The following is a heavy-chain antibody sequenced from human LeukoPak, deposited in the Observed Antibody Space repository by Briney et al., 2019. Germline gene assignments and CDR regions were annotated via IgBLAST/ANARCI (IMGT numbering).Heavy chain of an antibody. J-gene: IGHJ4*02. D-gene: IGHD6-19*01. Sequence: GGSLRLSCVASGFTFSSYAMSWVRQAPGKGLEWVSSISDSGGSTYYADSVKGRFTISRDNSKSTLSLQTNSLRAEDTAVYYCVGSGWYGYFDYWGQRTLVTVSS. V-gene: IGHV3-23*01. CDR2: ISDSGGST. CDR1: GFTFSSYA. CDR3: VGSGWYGYFDY.